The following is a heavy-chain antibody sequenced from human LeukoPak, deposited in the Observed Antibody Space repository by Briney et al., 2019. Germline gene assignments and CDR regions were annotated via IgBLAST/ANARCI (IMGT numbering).Heavy chain of an antibody. V-gene: IGHV4-59*01. CDR3: ACSLGYTSSWPFDY. D-gene: IGHD6-13*01. J-gene: IGHJ4*02. CDR1: GGSISSYY. Sequence: PSETLSLTCTVSGGSISSYYWSWVRQPPGKGLEWIGYMYSSGDTNYNPSLKSRVTISLDTSKNQFSLKLSSVTAADTAMYYCACSLGYTSSWPFDYWGQGTLVTVSS. CDR2: MYSSGDT.